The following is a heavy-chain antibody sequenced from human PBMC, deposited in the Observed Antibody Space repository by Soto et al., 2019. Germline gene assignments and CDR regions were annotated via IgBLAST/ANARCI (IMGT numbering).Heavy chain of an antibody. J-gene: IGHJ4*02. CDR2: ISYDGSNK. D-gene: IGHD2-21*01. CDR3: ARDKVASILWSYPTTFDY. V-gene: IGHV3-30-3*01. CDR1: GFTFSSYA. Sequence: PGGSLRLSCAASGFTFSSYAMHWVRQAPGKGLEWVAVISYDGSNKYYADSVKGRFTISRDNSKNTLYLQMNSLRAEDTAVYYCARDKVASILWSYPTTFDYRGQGTLVTVSS.